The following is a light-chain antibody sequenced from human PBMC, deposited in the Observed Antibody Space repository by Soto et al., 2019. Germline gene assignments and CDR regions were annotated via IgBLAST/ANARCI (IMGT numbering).Light chain of an antibody. J-gene: IGKJ3*01. CDR2: DAS. Sequence: DIQMTQSPSSLSASVGDRVTITCQASQDISNYLNWYQQKPGKAPKLLIYDASNLETGVPSRFSGSGSGTDFTFTISSLQPEDIATYYCQQYDKLPVLGPGTKVDIK. CDR1: QDISNY. V-gene: IGKV1-33*01. CDR3: QQYDKLPV.